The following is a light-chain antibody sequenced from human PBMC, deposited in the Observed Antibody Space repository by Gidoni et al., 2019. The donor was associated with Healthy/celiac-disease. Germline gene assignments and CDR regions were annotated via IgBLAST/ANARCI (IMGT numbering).Light chain of an antibody. CDR1: QSVSSSY. V-gene: IGKV3-20*01. CDR2: GAS. J-gene: IGKJ2*01. Sequence: EIVLPQSPGTLSLPPGERATFSCRASQSVSSSYLAWYQQKPGQAPRLLIYGASSRATGIPDRFSGSGCGTDVTLTISRREPEDVAVYYCQQYGSSGYTFGQGTKLEIK. CDR3: QQYGSSGYT.